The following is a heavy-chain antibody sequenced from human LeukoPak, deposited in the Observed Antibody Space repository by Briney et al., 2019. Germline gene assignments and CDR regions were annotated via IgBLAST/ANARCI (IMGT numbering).Heavy chain of an antibody. Sequence: YPSETLSLTCTVSGGSISSYYWTWIRQPPGKGLEWIGYIHYSGSSRSHPSLNSRVTMSVDTSKSQFSLKLTSVTAADTAVYYCARGRRTAVVTDFVYWGQGILVTVSS. CDR1: GGSISSYY. CDR3: ARGRRTAVVTDFVY. D-gene: IGHD2-21*02. V-gene: IGHV4-59*01. J-gene: IGHJ4*02. CDR2: IHYSGSS.